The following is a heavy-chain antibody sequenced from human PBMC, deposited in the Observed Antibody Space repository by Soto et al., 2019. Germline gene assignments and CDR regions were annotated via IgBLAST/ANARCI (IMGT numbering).Heavy chain of an antibody. Sequence: LSLTCSLTSGSFGSYYCSSTRQPPGKGLEWIGYIYYSGSNNHNPSLKSRVTISVDTSKNQFSLKLSSVTAADTAVYCCARGHISARQFDYWGQGTLVTVSS. CDR1: SGSFGSYY. CDR2: IYYSGSN. CDR3: ARGHISARQFDY. V-gene: IGHV4-59*01. J-gene: IGHJ4*02. D-gene: IGHD2-21*01.